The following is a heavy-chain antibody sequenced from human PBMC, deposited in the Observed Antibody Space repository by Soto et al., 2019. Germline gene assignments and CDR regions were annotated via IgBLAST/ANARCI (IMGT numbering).Heavy chain of an antibody. V-gene: IGHV3-13*01. J-gene: IGHJ5*02. Sequence: EVQLVESEGGLVQPGGSLRLSCAASGFTFSTYDMHWVRQATGKGLEWVSAIGTVGDTYYLDSVKGRFTISRENAKHSFYLQMNSLRADDTAVYYCARGRSNQYESSPPPRFDPWGRGTLVTVSS. CDR3: ARGRSNQYESSPPPRFDP. CDR1: GFTFSTYD. D-gene: IGHD2-8*01. CDR2: IGTVGDT.